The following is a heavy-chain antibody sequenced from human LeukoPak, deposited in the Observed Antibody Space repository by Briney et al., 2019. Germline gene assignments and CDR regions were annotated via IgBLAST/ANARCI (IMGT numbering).Heavy chain of an antibody. D-gene: IGHD3-10*01. J-gene: IGHJ4*02. CDR2: IYYSGST. Sequence: SETLSLTCTVSGGSISSSSYYWGWIRQPPGKGLEWIGSIYYSGSTYYNPSLKSRVTISVDTSKNQFSLKLSSVTAADTAVYYCATTGLVRGVYGYYFDYWGQGTLVTVSS. V-gene: IGHV4-39*07. CDR1: GGSISSSSYY. CDR3: ATTGLVRGVYGYYFDY.